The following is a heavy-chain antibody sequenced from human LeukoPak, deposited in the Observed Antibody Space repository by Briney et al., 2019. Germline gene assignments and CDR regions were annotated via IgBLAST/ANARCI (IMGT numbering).Heavy chain of an antibody. V-gene: IGHV4-59*12. CDR3: ARDENSGYGTFDY. CDR2: IYYSGST. D-gene: IGHD5-12*01. J-gene: IGHJ4*02. CDR1: GGSMTKYY. Sequence: SETPSLTCTVSGGSMTKYYWSWIRQPPGKGLEWIGHIYYSGSTNYNPSLKSRVTISVDTSKNQFSLNLSSVTDADTAVYYCARDENSGYGTFDYWGQGILVTVSS.